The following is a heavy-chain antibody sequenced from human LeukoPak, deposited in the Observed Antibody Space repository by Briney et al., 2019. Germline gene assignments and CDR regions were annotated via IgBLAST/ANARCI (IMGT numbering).Heavy chain of an antibody. D-gene: IGHD6-25*01. V-gene: IGHV3-23*01. J-gene: IGHJ4*02. Sequence: PGGSLRLSCAASGFMFSNYAMSWVRQAPGKGLEWVSAISGSGGTTYYADSVKGRFTISRDNSKNTLYLQMNSLRAEDTAVYYCAKAKGSGLKYYFDYWGQGTLVTVSS. CDR2: ISGSGGTT. CDR1: GFMFSNYA. CDR3: AKAKGSGLKYYFDY.